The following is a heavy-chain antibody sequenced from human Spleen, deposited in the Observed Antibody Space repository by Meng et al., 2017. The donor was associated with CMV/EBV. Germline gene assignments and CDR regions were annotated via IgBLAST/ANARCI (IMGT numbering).Heavy chain of an antibody. D-gene: IGHD3-3*01. CDR3: ARCHYDFWSGYSEMDYFDY. CDR2: INPNSGGT. V-gene: IGHV1-2*02. J-gene: IGHJ4*02. Sequence: ASVKVSCKASGYTFTSYDINWVRQATGQGLEWMGWINPNSGGTNYAQKFQGRVTMTRDTSISTAYMELRSLRSDDTAVYYCARCHYDFWSGYSEMDYFDYWGQGTLVTVSS. CDR1: GYTFTSYD.